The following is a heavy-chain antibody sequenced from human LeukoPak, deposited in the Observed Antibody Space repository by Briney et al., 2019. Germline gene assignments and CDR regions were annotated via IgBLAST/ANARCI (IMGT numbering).Heavy chain of an antibody. CDR3: AKDIPIAGIVGATSAMFDY. D-gene: IGHD1-26*01. J-gene: IGHJ4*02. Sequence: PGGSLRLSCVASGFTFSSYAMSWVRQAPGKGLEWVSAISGSGGSTNYADSVKGRFTIPRDNSKHTLYLQMNSLRAEDTAVYYCAKDIPIAGIVGATSAMFDYWGQGTLVTVSS. CDR2: ISGSGGST. V-gene: IGHV3-23*01. CDR1: GFTFSSYA.